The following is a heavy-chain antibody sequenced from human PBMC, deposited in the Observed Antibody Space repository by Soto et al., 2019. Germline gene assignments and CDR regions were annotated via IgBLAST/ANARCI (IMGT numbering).Heavy chain of an antibody. V-gene: IGHV1-69*12. Sequence: QVQLVQSGAEVKKPGSSVKVSCKASGGTFSSYAISWVRQAPGQGLEWMGGIIPIFGTANYAQKFQGRVPITADESTRTAYMELSSLRSEDTDVYYCARDIAVAGHPTAFDIWGQGTMVTVSS. CDR3: ARDIAVAGHPTAFDI. CDR2: IIPIFGTA. CDR1: GGTFSSYA. D-gene: IGHD6-19*01. J-gene: IGHJ3*02.